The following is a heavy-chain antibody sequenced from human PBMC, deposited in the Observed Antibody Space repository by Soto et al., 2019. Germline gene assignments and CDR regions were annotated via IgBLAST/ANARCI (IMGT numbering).Heavy chain of an antibody. CDR1: GFSSSDYW. CDR3: ARGGELSLLPLDY. V-gene: IGHV3-7*03. D-gene: IGHD2-15*01. Sequence: GGSLRLSCAASGFSSSDYWMSWVRHAPGRGLEWVAHIIQDGRAIYYVDSVRGRFPISRDSAGNSVFLEMHRLRVEDTAVYYCARGGELSLLPLDYWGLGTLVTVSS. CDR2: IIQDGRAI. J-gene: IGHJ4*02.